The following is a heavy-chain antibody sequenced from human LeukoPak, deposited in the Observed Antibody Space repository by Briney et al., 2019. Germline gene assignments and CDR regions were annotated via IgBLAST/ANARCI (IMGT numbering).Heavy chain of an antibody. V-gene: IGHV4-4*07. CDR1: GGSISSYY. D-gene: IGHD3-3*01. CDR3: ARGPKFWSGYSEIDY. Sequence: ASETLSLTCTVSGGSISSYYWSWIRQPAGKGLEWIGRIYTSGSTNYNPSLKSRVTMSVDTSKNQFSLKLSSVTAADTAVYYCARGPKFWSGYSEIDYWGQGTLVTVSS. J-gene: IGHJ4*02. CDR2: IYTSGST.